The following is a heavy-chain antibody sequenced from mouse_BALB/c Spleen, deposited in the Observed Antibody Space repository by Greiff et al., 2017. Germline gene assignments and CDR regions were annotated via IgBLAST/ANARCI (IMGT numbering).Heavy chain of an antibody. CDR1: GFTFSSFG. J-gene: IGHJ4*01. CDR3: ARSGYGSSYDAMDY. Sequence: EVNVVESGGGLVQPGGSRKLSCAASGFTFSSFGMHWVRQAPEKGLEWVAYISSGSSTIYYADTVKGRFTISRDNPKNTLFLQMTSLRSEDTAMYYCARSGYGSSYDAMDYWGQGTSVTVSS. CDR2: ISSGSSTI. D-gene: IGHD1-1*01. V-gene: IGHV5-17*02.